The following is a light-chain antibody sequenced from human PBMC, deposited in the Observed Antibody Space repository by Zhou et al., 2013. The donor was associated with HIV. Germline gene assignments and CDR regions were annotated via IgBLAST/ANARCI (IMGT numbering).Light chain of an antibody. Sequence: EIVLTQSPGTLSLSPGERATLSCRASHTVTSNYLAWYQHKPGQGPKVLIFGASTRANGIPDRFSGSGSGTEFTLTISRLEPEDFAVYYCQQYGSSPCSFGQGTKLEI. CDR1: HTVTSNY. CDR3: QQYGSSPCS. CDR2: GAS. V-gene: IGKV3-20*01. J-gene: IGKJ2*04.